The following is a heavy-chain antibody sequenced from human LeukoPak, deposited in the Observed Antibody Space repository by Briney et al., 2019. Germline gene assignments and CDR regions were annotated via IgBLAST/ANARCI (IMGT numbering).Heavy chain of an antibody. CDR3: ARGFSGYDVQGFDY. J-gene: IGHJ4*02. D-gene: IGHD5-12*01. CDR2: IYTSGST. Sequence: SETLSLTCTVSGGSISIGSYYWSWIRQPAGKGLEWIGRIYTSGSTNYNPSLKSRVTISVDTAKNQFSLKLSSVTAADTEVYYCARGFSGYDVQGFDYWGQGTLVTVSS. CDR1: GGSISIGSYY. V-gene: IGHV4-61*02.